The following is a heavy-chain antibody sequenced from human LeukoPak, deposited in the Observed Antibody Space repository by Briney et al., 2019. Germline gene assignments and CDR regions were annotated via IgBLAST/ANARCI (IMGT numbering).Heavy chain of an antibody. CDR3: ATSSGWKSNIDY. J-gene: IGHJ4*02. Sequence: GASVKVSCKASGYTFTGYYMHWVRQAPGQGLEWMGWINPNSAGTNYAQKFQGRVTMTRDTSISTAYMELSRLRSDDTAVFYCATSSGWKSNIDYWGQGTLVTVSS. V-gene: IGHV1-2*02. CDR1: GYTFTGYY. CDR2: INPNSAGT. D-gene: IGHD6-19*01.